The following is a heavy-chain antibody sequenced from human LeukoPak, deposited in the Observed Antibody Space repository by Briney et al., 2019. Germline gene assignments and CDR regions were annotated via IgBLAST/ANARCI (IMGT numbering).Heavy chain of an antibody. CDR2: IFYSGST. D-gene: IGHD3-9*01. CDR3: ARARSYDILTGYYRRYYFDY. Sequence: SETLSLTCTVSSGSISTSNYYWGWVRQPPGKALEWIGDIFYSGSTYYSPSLKSRVTISLDTSRNQFSLKLNSVTAADTAVYYCARARSYDILTGYYRRYYFDYWGQGTLVTVSS. V-gene: IGHV4-39*07. J-gene: IGHJ4*02. CDR1: SGSISTSNYY.